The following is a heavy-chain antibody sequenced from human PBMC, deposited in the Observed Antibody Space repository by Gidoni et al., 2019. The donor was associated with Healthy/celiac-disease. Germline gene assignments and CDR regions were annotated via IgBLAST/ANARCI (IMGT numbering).Heavy chain of an antibody. Sequence: VQPVELGGGLVPPWRFLRLSFLASGFPFRYYAMPWVRQAPGQGLEWVAIISSDGSNKYYADSVKGRFTISRDNSKVTLYLQMNSLRDEDTAVYYCAREGYSSGWYATYYYYMDVWGKGTTVTVSS. CDR2: ISSDGSNK. CDR1: GFPFRYYA. D-gene: IGHD6-19*01. V-gene: IGHV3-30-3*01. J-gene: IGHJ6*03. CDR3: AREGYSSGWYATYYYYMDV.